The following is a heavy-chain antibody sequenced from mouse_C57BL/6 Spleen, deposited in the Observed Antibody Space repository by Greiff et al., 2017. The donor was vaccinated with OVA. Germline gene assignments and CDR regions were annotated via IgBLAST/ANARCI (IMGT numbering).Heavy chain of an antibody. CDR3: NHSSYYYGSYYAMDY. J-gene: IGHJ4*01. CDR1: GFTFSDAW. V-gene: IGHV6-6*01. Sequence: EVQRVESGGGLVQPGGSMKLSCAASGFTFSDAWMDWVRQSPEKGLEWVAEIRNKANNHATYYAESVKGRFTISRDDSKSSVYLQMNSLRAEDTGIYYGNHSSYYYGSYYAMDYWGQGTSVTVSS. D-gene: IGHD1-1*01. CDR2: IRNKANNHAT.